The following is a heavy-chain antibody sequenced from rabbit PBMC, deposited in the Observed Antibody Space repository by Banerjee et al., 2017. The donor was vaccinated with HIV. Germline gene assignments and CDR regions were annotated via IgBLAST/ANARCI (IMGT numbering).Heavy chain of an antibody. J-gene: IGHJ6*01. Sequence: QEQLEESGGDLVKPEGSLTLTCTASGFSFSSSYWISWVRQAPGKGLEWIACIYAGNTVDTYYASWAKGRFTISKTSSTTVTLQMTSLTAADTATYFCASGAGYGGYVYDFWGPGTLVTVS. CDR2: IYAGNTVDT. V-gene: IGHV1S45*01. CDR1: GFSFSSSYW. CDR3: ASGAGYGGYVYDF. D-gene: IGHD6-1*01.